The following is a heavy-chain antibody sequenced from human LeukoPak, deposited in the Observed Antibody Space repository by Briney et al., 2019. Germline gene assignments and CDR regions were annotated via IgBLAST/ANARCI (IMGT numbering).Heavy chain of an antibody. V-gene: IGHV1-46*01. Sequence: SVKVSSQPSGDTLTGYYMHWVRQPPDQGLGWMGIINPSGGSISYAQKFQGRVTMTRDMSTSTVYMELSSLRSEDTAVYYCARGAGGSYFGYFDYWGQGTLVTVSS. CDR1: GDTLTGYY. J-gene: IGHJ4*02. D-gene: IGHD1-26*01. CDR3: ARGAGGSYFGYFDY. CDR2: INPSGGSI.